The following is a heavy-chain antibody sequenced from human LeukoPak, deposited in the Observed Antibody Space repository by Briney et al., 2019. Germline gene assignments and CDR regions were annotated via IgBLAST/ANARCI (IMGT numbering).Heavy chain of an antibody. V-gene: IGHV1-2*02. Sequence: ASVKVSCKASGYTFTGYYMHWVRQAPGQGLEWMGWINPNSGGTNYAQKFQGRVTMTRDTSISTAYMELSRLRSDDTAVYYCARDPIAAAGTWYYYYMDVWGKGTTVTVSS. CDR2: INPNSGGT. CDR3: ARDPIAAAGTWYYYYMDV. D-gene: IGHD6-13*01. CDR1: GYTFTGYY. J-gene: IGHJ6*03.